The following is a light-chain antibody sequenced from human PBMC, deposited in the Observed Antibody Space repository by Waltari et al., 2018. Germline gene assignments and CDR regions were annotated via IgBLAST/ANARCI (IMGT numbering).Light chain of an antibody. V-gene: IGKV4-1*01. CDR3: QQCYSSPYT. Sequence: DVVMTPSPHCLPVSLAERATILCNCGSSVLSSSNNKNYLGWYQQTPGHPPKLLISWASTREAGVPDRFSSSASRTDFTLTISSLQAEDVAVYYCQQCYSSPYTFGQGTKLEIK. CDR2: WAS. J-gene: IGKJ2*01. CDR1: SSVLSSSNNKNY.